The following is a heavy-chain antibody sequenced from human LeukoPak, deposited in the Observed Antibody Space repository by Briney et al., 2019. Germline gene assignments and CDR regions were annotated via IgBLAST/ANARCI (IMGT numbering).Heavy chain of an antibody. V-gene: IGHV4-34*01. D-gene: IGHD3-3*01. CDR1: GGSFSGYY. CDR2: INHSGST. J-gene: IGHJ4*02. CDR3: ARGPRTNYDFWSGYYFGLDY. Sequence: SETLSLTCAVYGGSFSGYYWSWIRQPPGKGLEWIGEINHSGSTNYNPSLTSRVNISVDTSKNQFSLKLSSVTAADTAVYYCARGPRTNYDFWSGYYFGLDYWGQGTLVTVSS.